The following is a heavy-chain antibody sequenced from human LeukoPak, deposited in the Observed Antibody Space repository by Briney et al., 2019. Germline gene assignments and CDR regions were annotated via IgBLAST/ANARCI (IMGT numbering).Heavy chain of an antibody. Sequence: GGSLRLSCAASGFTFSSYAMSWVRQAPGKGLEWVSAISGSGGSTYYADSVKGRFTISRDNSKNTLYLQMNSLRAEDTAVYYCAKGASGTTGTTGAFDIWGQGTMVTVS. D-gene: IGHD1-1*01. CDR1: GFTFSSYA. CDR2: ISGSGGST. CDR3: AKGASGTTGTTGAFDI. V-gene: IGHV3-23*01. J-gene: IGHJ3*02.